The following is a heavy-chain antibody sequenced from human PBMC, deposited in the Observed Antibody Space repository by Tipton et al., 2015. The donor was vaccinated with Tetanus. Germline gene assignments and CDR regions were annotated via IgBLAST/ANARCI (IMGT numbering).Heavy chain of an antibody. CDR2: ILHSGST. D-gene: IGHD5-18*01. J-gene: IGHJ4*02. CDR3: ARHLTYTYTSRYFDY. V-gene: IGHV4-59*01. CDR1: GGSMSNNY. Sequence: GLVKPSETLSLTCTVSGGSMSNNYWSWIRQPPGKGLEWIAYILHSGSTNYSPSLKSRVAISMDTSKNQISLKLSSVTAADTAVYYCARHLTYTYTSRYFDYWGLGTLVTVSS.